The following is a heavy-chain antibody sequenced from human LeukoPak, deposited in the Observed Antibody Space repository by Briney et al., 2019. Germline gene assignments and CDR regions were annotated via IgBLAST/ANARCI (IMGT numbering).Heavy chain of an antibody. CDR1: GFTFSSYG. V-gene: IGHV3-33*01. CDR2: IWYDGSNK. J-gene: IGHJ6*02. D-gene: IGHD1-26*01. Sequence: GGSLRLSCAASGFTFSSYGMHWVRQAPGKGLEWVAVIWYDGSNKYYADSVKGRFTISRDNSKNTLYLQMNSLRAEDTAVYYCARDREVGATYYYYGMDVWGQGTTVTVSS. CDR3: ARDREVGATYYYYGMDV.